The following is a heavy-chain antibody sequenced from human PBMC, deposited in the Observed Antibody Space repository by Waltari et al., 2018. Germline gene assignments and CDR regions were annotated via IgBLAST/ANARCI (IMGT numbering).Heavy chain of an antibody. J-gene: IGHJ4*02. V-gene: IGHV3-30-3*01. CDR2: ISYDGSNK. D-gene: IGHD6-19*01. CDR3: ARGGSPGLVPSLDY. CDR1: GFTFRSYA. Sequence: QVQLVESGGGVVQPGRSLRLSCAASGFTFRSYAMHWVRLVPGKGLEWVAVISYDGSNKYYADSVKGRFTISRDKSKNTLYLQMNSLRAEDTAVYYCARGGSPGLVPSLDYWGQGTLVTVSS.